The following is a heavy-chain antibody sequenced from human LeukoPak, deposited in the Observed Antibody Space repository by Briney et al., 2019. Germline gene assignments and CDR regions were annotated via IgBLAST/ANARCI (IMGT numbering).Heavy chain of an antibody. Sequence: GGSLRLSCAASGFTFSNYAMSWVRQAPGKGLEWVSGIIGSAGSTYYADSVKGRFSISRDNSKNTVHLQMNRLRAEDTAAYYCAKDLAYRSGWFLGAFDVWGQGTMVT. V-gene: IGHV3-23*01. J-gene: IGHJ3*01. CDR1: GFTFSNYA. D-gene: IGHD6-19*01. CDR2: IIGSAGST. CDR3: AKDLAYRSGWFLGAFDV.